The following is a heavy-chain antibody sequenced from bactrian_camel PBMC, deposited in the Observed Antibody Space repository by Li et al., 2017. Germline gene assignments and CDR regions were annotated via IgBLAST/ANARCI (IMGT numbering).Heavy chain of an antibody. J-gene: IGHJ4*01. CDR2: LDSDGTT. D-gene: IGHD6*01. CDR3: ASAAYNSNWSRLEKRYYKY. Sequence: HVQLVESGGGSVQTGGSLTLTCVASGYTYSSYCMAWFRQDVGKEREGVASLDSDGTTNYLDSVKGRFTISKDTAKNALYLQMNSLKPEDSAMYYCASAAYNSNWSRLEKRYYKYWGQGTQVTVS. CDR1: GYTYSSYC. V-gene: IGHV3S9*01.